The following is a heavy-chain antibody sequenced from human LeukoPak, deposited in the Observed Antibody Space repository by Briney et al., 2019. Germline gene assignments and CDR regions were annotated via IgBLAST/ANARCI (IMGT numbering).Heavy chain of an antibody. CDR1: GGSLSGYS. J-gene: IGHJ3*02. CDR2: IYHSGST. CDR3: ARAVSSHAFDI. Sequence: SETLSLTCAVYGGSLSGYSWSWVRQPPGKGLEWIGEIYHSGSTNYNPSLKSRVTISVDKSKNQFSLKLSSVTAADTAVYYCARAVSSHAFDIWGQGTMVTVSS. D-gene: IGHD3-10*01. V-gene: IGHV4-34*01.